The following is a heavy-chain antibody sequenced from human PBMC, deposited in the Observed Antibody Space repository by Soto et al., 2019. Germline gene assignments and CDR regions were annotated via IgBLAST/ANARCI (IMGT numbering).Heavy chain of an antibody. CDR3: AKENGYSGTWFEFDY. V-gene: IGHV3-23*01. Sequence: GGSPIFSCAASGFTFSSYAMSWVRQSRGKGMEWVSAISGSGGSTDYADSVKGRFTISRDNSKNTLYLQMNSLRAEDTAVYYCAKENGYSGTWFEFDYCGQGTLVTVSS. J-gene: IGHJ4*02. CDR2: ISGSGGST. D-gene: IGHD6-13*01. CDR1: GFTFSSYA.